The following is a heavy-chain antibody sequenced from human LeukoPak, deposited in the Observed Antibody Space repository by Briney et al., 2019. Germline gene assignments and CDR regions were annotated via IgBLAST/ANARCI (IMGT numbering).Heavy chain of an antibody. V-gene: IGHV5-51*01. CDR3: ARRGGNFYNWFDP. CDR2: IYPGDSDA. Sequence: GESLKISCKGSGYSFTNYWIGWVRQMPGKGLEWMGIIYPGDSDARYSPSFQGQVTISADKSISTAYLQWSSLKASDTAMYYCARRGGNFYNWFDPWGQGTLVTVSS. D-gene: IGHD4-23*01. CDR1: GYSFTNYW. J-gene: IGHJ5*02.